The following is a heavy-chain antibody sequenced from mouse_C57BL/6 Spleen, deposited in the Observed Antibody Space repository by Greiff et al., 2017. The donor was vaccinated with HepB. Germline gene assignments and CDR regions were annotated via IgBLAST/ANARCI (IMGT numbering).Heavy chain of an antibody. CDR3: ARELTGTGY. J-gene: IGHJ2*01. CDR2: IYPRSGNT. Sequence: QVQLKESGAELARPGASVKLSCKASGYTFTSYGISWVKQRTGQGLEWIGEIYPRSGNTYYNEKFKGKATLTADKSSSTAYMELRSLTSEDSAVYFCARELTGTGYWGQGTTLTGSS. D-gene: IGHD4-1*01. CDR1: GYTFTSYG. V-gene: IGHV1-81*01.